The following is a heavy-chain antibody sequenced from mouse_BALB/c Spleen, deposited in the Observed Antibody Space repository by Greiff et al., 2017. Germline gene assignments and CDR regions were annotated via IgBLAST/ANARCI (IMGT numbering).Heavy chain of an antibody. Sequence: LKQPGSELVRPGASVKLSCKASGYTFTSYWMHWVKQRPGQGLEWIGNIYPGSGSTNYDEKFKSKATLTVDTSSSTAYMQLSSLTSEDSAVYYCTRGGGTVVDYFDYWGQGTTLTVSS. CDR2: IYPGSGST. CDR1: GYTFTSYW. CDR3: TRGGGTVVDYFDY. D-gene: IGHD1-1*01. V-gene: IGHV1S22*01. J-gene: IGHJ2*01.